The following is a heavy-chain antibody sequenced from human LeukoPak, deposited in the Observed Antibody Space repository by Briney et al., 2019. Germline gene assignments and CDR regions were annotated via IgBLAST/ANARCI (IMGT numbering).Heavy chain of an antibody. J-gene: IGHJ4*02. CDR2: INPSGGST. D-gene: IGHD1-26*01. CDR1: GYTFTSYY. V-gene: IGHV1-46*01. Sequence: GASVKVSCKASGYTFTSYYMHWVRQAPGQGLEWMGIINPSGGSTSYAQKFQGGVTMTRDTSTSTVYMELSSLRSEDTAVYYCARDGSKWELLRDWGQGTLVTVSS. CDR3: ARDGSKWELLRD.